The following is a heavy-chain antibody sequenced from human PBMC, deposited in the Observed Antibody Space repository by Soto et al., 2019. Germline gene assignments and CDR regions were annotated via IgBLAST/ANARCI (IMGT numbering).Heavy chain of an antibody. V-gene: IGHV3-72*01. CDR1: GFSFSDHH. D-gene: IGHD7-27*01. CDR2: IRNKANSDTT. Sequence: PGGSLRVSCAASGFSFSDHHMDWVRQAPGKGLEWVGRIRNKANSDTTEYAASVKGRFTISRDDSKNSLYLQMNSLKTEDTAVYYCTPLGRGFHIWGQGTMVTVSS. J-gene: IGHJ3*02. CDR3: TPLGRGFHI.